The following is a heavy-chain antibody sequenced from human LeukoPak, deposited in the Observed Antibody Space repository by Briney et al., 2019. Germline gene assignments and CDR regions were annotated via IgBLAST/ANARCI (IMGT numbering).Heavy chain of an antibody. CDR2: TYYRSKWYN. CDR1: GDSVSSNSAA. Sequence: SPTLSLTCAISGDSVSSNSAAWNWIRQSPSRGLEWLGRTYYRSKWYNDYAEYVKSAITVNPDTSKNQFSLQLNCVTPEDTAVYYCARGQTGSGRIFDYWGQGILVTVSS. CDR3: ARGQTGSGRIFDY. J-gene: IGHJ4*02. D-gene: IGHD2-15*01. V-gene: IGHV6-1*01.